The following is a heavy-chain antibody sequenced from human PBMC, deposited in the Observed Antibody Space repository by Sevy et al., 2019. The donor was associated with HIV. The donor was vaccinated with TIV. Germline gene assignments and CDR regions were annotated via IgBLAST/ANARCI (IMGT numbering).Heavy chain of an antibody. CDR3: ARSGTTYYYDSSGYYGFDY. D-gene: IGHD3-22*01. Sequence: ASVKVSCKASGGTFSSYAISWVRQAPGQGLEWMGGIIPIFGTANYAQRFQGRVTITADESTSTAYMELSSLRSEDTAVYYCARSGTTYYYDSSGYYGFDYWGQGTLVTVSS. CDR2: IIPIFGTA. V-gene: IGHV1-69*13. CDR1: GGTFSSYA. J-gene: IGHJ4*02.